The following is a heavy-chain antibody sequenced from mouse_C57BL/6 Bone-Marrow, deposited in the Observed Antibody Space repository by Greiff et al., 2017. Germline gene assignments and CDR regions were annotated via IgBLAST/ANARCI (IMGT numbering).Heavy chain of an antibody. CDR2: IRLKSDNYAT. CDR3: TEGPPITTVVAPMDY. J-gene: IGHJ4*01. CDR1: GFTFSNYW. D-gene: IGHD1-1*01. V-gene: IGHV6-3*01. Sequence: EVKLVESGGGLVQPGGSMKLSCVASGFTFSNYWMNWVRQSPEKGLEWVAQIRLKSDNYATHYAESVKGRFTISRDDSKSSVYLQMNNLRAEDTGIYYCTEGPPITTVVAPMDYWGQGTSVTVSS.